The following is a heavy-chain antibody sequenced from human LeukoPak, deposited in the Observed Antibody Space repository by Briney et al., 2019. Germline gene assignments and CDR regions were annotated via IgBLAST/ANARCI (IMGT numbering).Heavy chain of an antibody. CDR3: AKDILTGYQTGFDY. Sequence: GGSLRLSCAAAGVTFSSYSMNWVRQAPGKGLEWVSAISGSGGSTYYADSVKGRFTISRDNSKNTLYLQMNSLRAEDTAVYYCAKDILTGYQTGFDYWGQGTLVTVSS. J-gene: IGHJ4*02. CDR1: GVTFSSYS. V-gene: IGHV3-23*01. CDR2: ISGSGGST. D-gene: IGHD3-9*01.